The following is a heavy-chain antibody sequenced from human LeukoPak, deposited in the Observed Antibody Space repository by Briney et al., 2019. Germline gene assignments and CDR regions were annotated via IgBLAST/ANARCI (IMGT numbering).Heavy chain of an antibody. CDR1: GFTFSSYA. J-gene: IGHJ4*02. CDR3: AKARKSLLVRGGKPTGCDY. D-gene: IGHD3-10*01. V-gene: IGHV3-23*01. Sequence: AGGSLRLSCAASGFTFSSYAMSWVRQAPGKGLEWVSAISGSGGSTSYAASVKGRFTISRDNSKNTLYLQMNSLRAEDTAVYYCAKARKSLLVRGGKPTGCDYWGQGTLVTVAS. CDR2: ISGSGGST.